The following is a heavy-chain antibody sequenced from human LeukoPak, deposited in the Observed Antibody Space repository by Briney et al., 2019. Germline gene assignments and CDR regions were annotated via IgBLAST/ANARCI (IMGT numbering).Heavy chain of an antibody. V-gene: IGHV3-7*03. Sequence: GESLRLSCAASGFTLSNHWMTWVRLAPGKGLEWVANIKEDGTEIYYVDSVKGRFTISRDNAKNSLYLQMNSLRVEDTAVYYCAKEGRSLQTYWGQGTLVTVSS. CDR1: GFTLSNHW. CDR2: IKEDGTEI. J-gene: IGHJ4*02. CDR3: AKEGRSLQTY. D-gene: IGHD5-24*01.